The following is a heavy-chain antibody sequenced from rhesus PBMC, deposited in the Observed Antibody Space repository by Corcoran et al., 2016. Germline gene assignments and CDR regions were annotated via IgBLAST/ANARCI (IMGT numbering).Heavy chain of an antibody. V-gene: IGHV4-106*01. CDR2: IYGSGGST. CDR1: GGSLSDSYS. Sequence: QVQLQESGPGLVKPSETLSLTCAVSGGSLSDSYSWSGIRQPPGTGLEWIGYIYGSGGSTYYNPSLKSRVTISTDTSKNQFSLKLSSVTAADTAVYYCAGDYGNYGGYFDYWGQGVLVTVSS. D-gene: IGHD4-35*01. CDR3: AGDYGNYGGYFDY. J-gene: IGHJ4*01.